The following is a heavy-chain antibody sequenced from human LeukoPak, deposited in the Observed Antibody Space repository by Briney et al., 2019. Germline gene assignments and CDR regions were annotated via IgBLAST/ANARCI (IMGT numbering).Heavy chain of an antibody. CDR2: SIPIFGTA. V-gene: IGHV1-69*05. D-gene: IGHD5-18*01. CDR3: ARPRRKGVDTAMVSPFDY. J-gene: IGHJ4*02. CDR1: GGTFSSYA. Sequence: ASVKVSCKASGGTFSSYAISWLRQAPAQGLEWMGGSIPIFGTANYAQKFQGRVTITTDESTSTAYMELSSLRSEDTAVYYCARPRRKGVDTAMVSPFDYWGQGTLVTVSS.